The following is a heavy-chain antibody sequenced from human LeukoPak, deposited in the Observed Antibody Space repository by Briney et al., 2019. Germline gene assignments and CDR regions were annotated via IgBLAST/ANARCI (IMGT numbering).Heavy chain of an antibody. D-gene: IGHD2-15*01. CDR1: GFTFSSYE. V-gene: IGHV3-23*01. CDR2: ISGSGGST. Sequence: GGSLRLSCAASGFTFSSYEMNWVRQAPGKGLEWVSAISGSGGSTYYADSVKGRFTISRDNSKNTLYLQMNSLRAEDTAVYYCAKGFSGSPPEDAFDIWGQGTMVTVSS. J-gene: IGHJ3*02. CDR3: AKGFSGSPPEDAFDI.